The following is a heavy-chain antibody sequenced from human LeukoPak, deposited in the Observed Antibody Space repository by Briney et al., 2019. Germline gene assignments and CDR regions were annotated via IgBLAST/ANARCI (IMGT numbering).Heavy chain of an antibody. V-gene: IGHV1-69*06. CDR2: IIPIFGTA. CDR1: GGTFSSYV. Sequence: ASVKVSCKASGGTFSSYVISWVRQAPGQGLEWMGGIIPIFGTANYAQKFQGRVTITADKSTSTAYMELSSLRSEDTAVYYCAAGYCSGGSCYGPYDYYYYMDGWGKGTTVTVSS. J-gene: IGHJ6*03. CDR3: AAGYCSGGSCYGPYDYYYYMDG. D-gene: IGHD2-15*01.